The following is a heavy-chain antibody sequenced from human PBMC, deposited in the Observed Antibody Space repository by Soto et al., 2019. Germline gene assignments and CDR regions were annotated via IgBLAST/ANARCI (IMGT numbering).Heavy chain of an antibody. CDR2: IIPILGIA. D-gene: IGHD1-1*01. V-gene: IGHV1-69*04. CDR1: GGTFSSYA. Sequence: ASVKVSCKASGGTFSSYAISWVRQAPGQGLEWMGRIIPILGIANYAQKFQGRVTITADKSTSTAYMELSSLRSEDTGGYYRGGGNQRNPYYYGKGGLGQGTTVTVSS. CDR3: GGGNQRNPYYYGKGG. J-gene: IGHJ6*02.